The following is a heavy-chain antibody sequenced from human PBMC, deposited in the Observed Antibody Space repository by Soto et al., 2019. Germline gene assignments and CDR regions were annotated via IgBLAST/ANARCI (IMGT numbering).Heavy chain of an antibody. CDR1: GGSISSYY. Sequence: SETLSLTCTVTGGSISSYYWSWIRQPPGKGLGWIGYMYYSGSTNYNPSLKSRVTISVDTSKNQFSLKLSSVTAADTAVYYCARAMRYSSSHNYYYYGMDVWGQGATVTVSS. CDR3: ARAMRYSSSHNYYYYGMDV. J-gene: IGHJ6*02. D-gene: IGHD6-6*01. V-gene: IGHV4-59*01. CDR2: MYYSGST.